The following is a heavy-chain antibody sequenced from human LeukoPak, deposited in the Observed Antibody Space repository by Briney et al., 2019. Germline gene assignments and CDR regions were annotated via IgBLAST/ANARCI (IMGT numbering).Heavy chain of an antibody. J-gene: IGHJ4*02. D-gene: IGHD6-19*01. CDR1: GYSFTSYW. CDR2: IDPSDSYT. CDR3: ARRKRLVPNFDY. Sequence: GESLKISCKGSGYSFTSYWISWVRQMPGKGLEWMGRIDPSDSYTNYSPSFQGHVTISADKSISTAYLQWSSLKASDTAMYYCARRKRLVPNFDYWGQGTLVTVSS. V-gene: IGHV5-10-1*01.